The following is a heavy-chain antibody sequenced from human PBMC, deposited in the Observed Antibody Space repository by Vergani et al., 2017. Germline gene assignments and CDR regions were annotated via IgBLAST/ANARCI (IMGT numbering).Heavy chain of an antibody. D-gene: IGHD3-16*01. V-gene: IGHV5-51*01. CDR3: ASGGHGTENGGALQL. J-gene: IGHJ3*01. CDR2: NHPGDYEV. CDR1: GYIFSNFW. Sequence: EKQLVQSGSETKKPGESLKISCQAFGYIFSNFWIGWVRQRPGRGLEWMGINHPGDYEVKSNPPFRGQVIFSVDTSVNTAYLQWRSLQTSDTATYFCASGGHGTENGGALQLWGQGTNITVSS.